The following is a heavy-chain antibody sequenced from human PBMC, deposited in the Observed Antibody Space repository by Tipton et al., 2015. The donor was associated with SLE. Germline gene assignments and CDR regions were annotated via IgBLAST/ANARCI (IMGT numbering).Heavy chain of an antibody. Sequence: TLSLTCAVYGGSVSGHYWSWIRQPPGKGLEWIGGIYHSGSTYYNPSLKSRVTISVDTSKNQFSLKLSSVTAADTAVYYCARLTIFGVVIIGNYYYYMDVWGKGTTVTVSS. D-gene: IGHD3-3*01. CDR1: GGSVSGHY. CDR3: ARLTIFGVVIIGNYYYYMDV. V-gene: IGHV4-34*01. CDR2: IYHSGST. J-gene: IGHJ6*03.